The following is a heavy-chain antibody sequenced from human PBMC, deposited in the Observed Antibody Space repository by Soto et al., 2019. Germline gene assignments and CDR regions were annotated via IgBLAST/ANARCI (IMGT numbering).Heavy chain of an antibody. CDR1: GYKFTSSW. D-gene: IGHD3-22*01. Sequence: GESLKISCRTSGYKFTSSWITWVRQMPGKGLEWMGIIFPSDSDTRYSPSFQGQVTISADRSTSTVFLQWASLKASDTAVYFCARKDKSGYFNWFDPWGQGTLVTVSS. V-gene: IGHV5-51*01. CDR3: ARKDKSGYFNWFDP. CDR2: IFPSDSDT. J-gene: IGHJ5*02.